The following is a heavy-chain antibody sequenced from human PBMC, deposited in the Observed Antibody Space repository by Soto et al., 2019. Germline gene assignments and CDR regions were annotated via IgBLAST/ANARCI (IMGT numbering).Heavy chain of an antibody. CDR3: ARGRYGDY. CDR1: GYGFTTYG. V-gene: IGHV1-18*01. Sequence: VHLVQSGAEVKKPGASVKVSCKGSGYGFTTYGITWVRQAPGQGVEWMAWISAHNGNTNYAQKLQGRVTVTRDTSTTTAYMELRSLRSDATAVYYCARGRYGDYWGQGALVTVSS. CDR2: ISAHNGNT. D-gene: IGHD1-1*01. J-gene: IGHJ4*02.